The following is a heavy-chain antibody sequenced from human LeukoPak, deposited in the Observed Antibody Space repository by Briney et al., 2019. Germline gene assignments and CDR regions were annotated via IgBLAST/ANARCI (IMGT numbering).Heavy chain of an antibody. CDR3: ARVRRKRYYYYGMDV. J-gene: IGHJ6*02. V-gene: IGHV3-30*04. Sequence: GGSLRLSCAASGFTFSSYAMHWVRQASGKGLEWVAVISYDGSNKYYADSVKGRFTISRDNSKNTLYLQMNSLRAEDTAVYYCARVRRKRYYYYGMDVWGQGTTVTVSS. D-gene: IGHD1-14*01. CDR1: GFTFSSYA. CDR2: ISYDGSNK.